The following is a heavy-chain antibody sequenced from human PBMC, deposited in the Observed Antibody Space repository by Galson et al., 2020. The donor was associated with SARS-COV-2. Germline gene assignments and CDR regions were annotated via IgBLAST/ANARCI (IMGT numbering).Heavy chain of an antibody. J-gene: IGHJ6*02. D-gene: IGHD3-10*01. CDR2: INTNTGNP. CDR3: ARAQGGTMVTYYYYGMDV. V-gene: IGHV7-4-1*02. Sequence: ASVKVSCKASGYTFTSYAMNWVRQAPGQWLEWMGWINTNTGNPTYAQALTGRFVFSLDTSVSTAYLQISSLKAEDTAVYYCARAQGGTMVTYYYYGMDVWGQGITVTVSS. CDR1: GYTFTSYA.